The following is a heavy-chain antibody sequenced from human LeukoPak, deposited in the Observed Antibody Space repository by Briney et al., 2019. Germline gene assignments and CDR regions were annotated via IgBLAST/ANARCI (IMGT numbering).Heavy chain of an antibody. CDR3: AREGRGYCSGGSCYPGVFPRYSSGWYEFDY. CDR2: IYYSGST. V-gene: IGHV4-59*01. J-gene: IGHJ4*02. CDR1: GGSISSYY. Sequence: SETLSLTCTVSGGSISSYYWSWIRQPPGKGLEWIGYIYYSGSTNYNPSLKSRVTISVDTSKNQFSLKLSSVTAADTAVYYCAREGRGYCSGGSCYPGVFPRYSSGWYEFDYWGQGTLVTVSS. D-gene: IGHD2-15*01.